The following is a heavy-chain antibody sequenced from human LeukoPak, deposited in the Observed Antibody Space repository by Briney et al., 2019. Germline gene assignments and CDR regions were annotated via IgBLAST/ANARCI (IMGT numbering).Heavy chain of an antibody. D-gene: IGHD2-2*02. CDR3: ARSFPHVVVVPAAIPLDY. Sequence: ASVKVSCKAPGYTFTSYGISWVRQAPGQGLEWMGWISAYNGNTNYAQKLQGRVTMTTDTSTSTAYMELRSLRSDDTAVYYCARSFPHVVVVPAAIPLDYWGQGTLVTVSS. V-gene: IGHV1-18*01. J-gene: IGHJ4*02. CDR1: GYTFTSYG. CDR2: ISAYNGNT.